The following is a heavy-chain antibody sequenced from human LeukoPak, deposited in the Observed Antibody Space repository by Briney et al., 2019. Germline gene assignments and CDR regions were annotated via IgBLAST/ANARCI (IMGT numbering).Heavy chain of an antibody. D-gene: IGHD3-22*01. V-gene: IGHV3-23*01. CDR2: ISGSGGST. Sequence: HSGGSLRLSCAASGFTFSSYAMSWVRQAPGKGLEWVSAISGSGGSTYYADSVKGRFTISRDNSKNTLYLQMNSLRAEETAVYYCAKVIVAPYYYESSGYYEYFQHWGQGTLVTVSS. CDR3: AKVIVAPYYYESSGYYEYFQH. J-gene: IGHJ1*01. CDR1: GFTFSSYA.